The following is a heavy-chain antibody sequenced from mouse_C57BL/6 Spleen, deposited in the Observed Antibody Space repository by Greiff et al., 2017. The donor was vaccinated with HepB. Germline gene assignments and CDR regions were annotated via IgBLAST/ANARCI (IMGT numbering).Heavy chain of an antibody. V-gene: IGHV5-17*01. Sequence: DVKLQESGGGLVKPGGSLKLSCAASGFTFSDYGMHWVRQAPEKGLEWVAYISSGSSTIYYADTVKGRFTISRDKAKNTLFLQMTSLRSEDTAMYYCASYYGSSYFDYWGQGTTLTVSS. CDR1: GFTFSDYG. D-gene: IGHD1-1*01. J-gene: IGHJ2*01. CDR2: ISSGSSTI. CDR3: ASYYGSSYFDY.